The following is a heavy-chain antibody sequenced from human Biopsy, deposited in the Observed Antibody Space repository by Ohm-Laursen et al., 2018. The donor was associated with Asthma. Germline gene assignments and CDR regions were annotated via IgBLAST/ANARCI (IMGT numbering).Heavy chain of an antibody. D-gene: IGHD3-9*01. CDR1: GYNFISFA. CDR3: ARTYCDFLTGQVKDVFGV. V-gene: IGHV1-3*04. Sequence: GASVSVSCTASGYNFISFAIHWARQAPGQRLEWMGWVNTGNGDTKYSQKFQGRVTITRDTSASTAYMELRSLRSEDTATYYCARTYCDFLTGQVKDVFGVWGQGTMVTVSS. J-gene: IGHJ3*01. CDR2: VNTGNGDT.